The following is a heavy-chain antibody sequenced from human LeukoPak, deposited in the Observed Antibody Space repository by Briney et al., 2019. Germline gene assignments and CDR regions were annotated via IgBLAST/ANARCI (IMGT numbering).Heavy chain of an antibody. J-gene: IGHJ3*02. Sequence: GGSLRLSCAASGFTVSNNYMSWVRQAPGKGLEWVSVIYKVGNTFYADFVKGRSTIPRDNSKNTLYLQMNSLRAEDTALYYCARGLVVGGTGVWAFDIWGQGTMVTVSS. CDR1: GFTVSNNY. D-gene: IGHD1-26*01. CDR3: ARGLVVGGTGVWAFDI. V-gene: IGHV3-66*01. CDR2: IYKVGNT.